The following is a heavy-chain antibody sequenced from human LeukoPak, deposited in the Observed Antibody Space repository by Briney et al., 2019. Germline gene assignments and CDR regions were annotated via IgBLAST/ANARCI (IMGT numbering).Heavy chain of an antibody. CDR3: ARDGGAYCGGDCYFADDY. CDR1: GYAFTGYY. Sequence: ASVKVSCKASGYAFTGYYMHWVRQAPGQGLEWMGWINPNSGGTDYAQKFQGRVTMTRDTSISTAYMELSRLRSDDTAVYYCARDGGAYCGGDCYFADDYWGQGTLVTVSS. J-gene: IGHJ4*02. CDR2: INPNSGGT. D-gene: IGHD2-21*02. V-gene: IGHV1-2*02.